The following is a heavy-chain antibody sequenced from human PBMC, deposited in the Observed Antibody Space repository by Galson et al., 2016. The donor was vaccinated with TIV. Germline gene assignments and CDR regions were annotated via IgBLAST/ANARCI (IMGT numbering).Heavy chain of an antibody. J-gene: IGHJ4*02. CDR3: ASVAWFPGLSLDN. CDR2: FDPEQHKK. V-gene: IGHV1-24*01. Sequence: SVKVSCKVSGESLSDLSMHWVRQAPGKGLEWMAGFDPEQHKKIYAQKLEGRVTLTDDTSTDTAFLELSSLSFEDAAVYYCASVAWFPGLSLDNWGQGTLVIVSS. D-gene: IGHD2/OR15-2a*01. CDR1: GESLSDLS.